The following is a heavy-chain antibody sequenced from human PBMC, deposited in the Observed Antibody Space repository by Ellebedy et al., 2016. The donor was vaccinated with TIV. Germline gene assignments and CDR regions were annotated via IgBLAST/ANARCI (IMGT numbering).Heavy chain of an antibody. D-gene: IGHD3-22*01. CDR2: IYRGGST. J-gene: IGHJ4*02. CDR1: GFTVSSNY. Sequence: GESLKTSCAASGFTVSSNYMSWVRQAPGKGLEWVSVIYRGGSTYYEDSVKGRFTITRDNSKNTLYLQMNSLRAEDTAMYYCARGAFNYYDSSTYYFHFDYWGQGTLVTVSS. V-gene: IGHV3-66*01. CDR3: ARGAFNYYDSSTYYFHFDY.